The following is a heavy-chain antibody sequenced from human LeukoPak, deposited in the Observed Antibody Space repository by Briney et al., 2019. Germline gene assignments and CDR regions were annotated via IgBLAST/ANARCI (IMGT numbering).Heavy chain of an antibody. J-gene: IGHJ5*02. CDR2: IYYSGST. D-gene: IGHD3-22*01. Sequence: SETLSLTCTVSGGSISSYYWSWIRQPPGKGLEWIGYIYYSGSTNYNPSLKSRVTISLDTSKNQFSLKLTSVTDADTAVYYCATSYYGSSPIWFDPWGQGTLVTVSS. CDR3: ATSYYGSSPIWFDP. V-gene: IGHV4-59*01. CDR1: GGSISSYY.